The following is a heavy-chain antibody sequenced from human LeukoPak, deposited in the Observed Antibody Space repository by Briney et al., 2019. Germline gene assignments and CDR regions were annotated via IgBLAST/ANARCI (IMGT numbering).Heavy chain of an antibody. V-gene: IGHV3-23*01. Sequence: GGSLRLSCAASGFTFSSYAMSWVRQAPGKGREWVSAISGSGGSTYYADSVKGRFTISRDNSKNTLYLQMNSLRAEDTTVYYCAKDRYSYGYGLDYWGQGTLVTVSS. CDR3: AKDRYSYGYGLDY. CDR1: GFTFSSYA. J-gene: IGHJ4*02. CDR2: ISGSGGST. D-gene: IGHD5-18*01.